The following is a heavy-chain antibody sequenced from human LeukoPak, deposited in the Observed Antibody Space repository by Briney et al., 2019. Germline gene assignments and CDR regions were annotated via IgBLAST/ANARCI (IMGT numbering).Heavy chain of an antibody. D-gene: IGHD1-1*01. CDR2: IIPFFGTA. CDR3: ARDVLPINWKVGFDYNYMDV. V-gene: IGHV1-69*13. Sequence: SVKVSCKASGYTFTSYGITWVRQAPGQGLEWMGGIIPFFGTANYAQKFQDRVTITADASSNTAYMELSSLRYEDTAVYFCARDVLPINWKVGFDYNYMDVWGKGTTVT. J-gene: IGHJ6*03. CDR1: GYTFTSYG.